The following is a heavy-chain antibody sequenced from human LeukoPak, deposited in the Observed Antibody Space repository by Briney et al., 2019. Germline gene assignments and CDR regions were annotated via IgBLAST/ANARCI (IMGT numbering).Heavy chain of an antibody. D-gene: IGHD3-3*01. CDR1: GFTFRSYA. CDR2: ITGSGGAT. V-gene: IGHV3-23*01. J-gene: IGHJ4*02. Sequence: GGSLRLSCAASGFTFRSYAMSWVRQAPGKGLEWVSGITGSGGATYYADSVKGRFTISRDNSKNTLYLQVDTLRAEDTAVYYCAKPRYDLWSTYFFDYWGQGTLVTVSS. CDR3: AKPRYDLWSTYFFDY.